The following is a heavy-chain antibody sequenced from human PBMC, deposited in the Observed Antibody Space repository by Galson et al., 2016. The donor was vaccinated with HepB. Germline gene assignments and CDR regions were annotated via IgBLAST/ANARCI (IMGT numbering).Heavy chain of an antibody. CDR1: GYNFVKHW. CDR2: IYPADSDT. CDR3: ARHGEAGGDY. J-gene: IGHJ4*02. Sequence: QSGAEVKKPGESLKISCKGSGYNFVKHWIGWVRQMPGKGLEWMGIIYPADSDTRYSPSFQGQVTISADKSISTAYLQGSSLKASDAAMYYCARHGEAGGDYWGQGTLVTVSS. V-gene: IGHV5-51*01. D-gene: IGHD2-15*01.